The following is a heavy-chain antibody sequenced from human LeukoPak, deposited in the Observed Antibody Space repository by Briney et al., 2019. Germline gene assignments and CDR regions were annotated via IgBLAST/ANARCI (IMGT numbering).Heavy chain of an antibody. V-gene: IGHV4-61*05. CDR2: IYYSANT. D-gene: IGHD1-1*01. CDR3: ARHGTSSYYYYAMDV. CDR1: GGSISSGSYY. Sequence: SETLSLTCTVSGGSISSGSYYWGWIRQPPGKGLEWIGYIYYSANTNYNPSLKSRVTISVDTFKNQFSLRLSTVTAADTAVYYCARHGTSSYYYYAMDVWGQGTTVTVSS. J-gene: IGHJ6*02.